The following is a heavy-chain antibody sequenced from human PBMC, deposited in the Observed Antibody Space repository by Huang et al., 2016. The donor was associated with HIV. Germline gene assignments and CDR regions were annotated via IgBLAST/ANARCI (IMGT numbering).Heavy chain of an antibody. Sequence: QVQMVQSGSEVKKPGASVKVSCKASGYMFTAYALNWVRQAPGQGLEWMGWINPITVNPAYAQGFTGRFVFSLDTSVNTAYLQINTLKAEDTAVYYCARSGLPRALDYWGQGTLVTVSS. CDR2: INPITVNP. CDR3: ARSGLPRALDY. D-gene: IGHD3-10*01. V-gene: IGHV7-4-1*02. CDR1: GYMFTAYA. J-gene: IGHJ4*02.